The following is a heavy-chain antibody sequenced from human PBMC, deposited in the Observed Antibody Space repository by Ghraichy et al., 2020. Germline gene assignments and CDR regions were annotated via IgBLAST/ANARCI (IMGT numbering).Heavy chain of an antibody. Sequence: GGSLRLSCAASGFSFRTFGMSWVRQAPGKGLEWVSAISGSGSFTYYADSVKGRFTISRDNSKNTLDLQMNSLRAEDTAVYYCARADSGYYFDSSLDYWGQGIMVTVSS. CDR2: ISGSGSFT. D-gene: IGHD3-22*01. CDR1: GFSFRTFG. CDR3: ARADSGYYFDSSLDY. V-gene: IGHV3-23*01. J-gene: IGHJ4*02.